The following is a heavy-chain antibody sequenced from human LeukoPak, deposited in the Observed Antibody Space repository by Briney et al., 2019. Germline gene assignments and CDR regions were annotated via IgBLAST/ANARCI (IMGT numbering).Heavy chain of an antibody. D-gene: IGHD5-24*01. Sequence: SETLSLTCTVSGGSISSSSYYWGWIRQPPGKGLEWIGSIYYSGSTYYNPSLKSRVTISVDTSKNQFSLELSSVTAADTAVYYCARQGRDGYNLWLGYWGQGTLVTVSS. CDR2: IYYSGST. CDR1: GGSISSSSYY. J-gene: IGHJ4*02. V-gene: IGHV4-39*01. CDR3: ARQGRDGYNLWLGY.